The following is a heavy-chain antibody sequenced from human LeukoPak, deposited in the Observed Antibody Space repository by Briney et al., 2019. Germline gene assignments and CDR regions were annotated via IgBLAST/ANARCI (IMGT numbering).Heavy chain of an antibody. J-gene: IGHJ6*04. CDR2: INHSGST. D-gene: IGHD3-22*01. Sequence: PSETLSLTCAVYGGSFSGYYWSWIRQPPGKGLEWIGEINHSGSTNYNPSLKSRVTISVDTSKNQFSLKLSSVTAADTAVYYCASFSGIGSDSSGFRNVWGKGTTVTVSS. CDR3: ASFSGIGSDSSGFRNV. CDR1: GGSFSGYY. V-gene: IGHV4-34*01.